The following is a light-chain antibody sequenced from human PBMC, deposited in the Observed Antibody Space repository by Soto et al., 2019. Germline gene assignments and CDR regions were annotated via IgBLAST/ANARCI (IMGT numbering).Light chain of an antibody. CDR2: EVS. CDR1: SSDVGVYNY. CDR3: SSYAGSNNVV. Sequence: QSALTQPPSASGSPGQSVTISCTGTSSDVGVYNYVSWYQQHPGKAPKLLIYEVSKRPSGVPDRFSGSKSGNTASLTVSGLQAEDEADFYCSSYAGSNNVVFGGGTKVTAL. V-gene: IGLV2-8*01. J-gene: IGLJ2*01.